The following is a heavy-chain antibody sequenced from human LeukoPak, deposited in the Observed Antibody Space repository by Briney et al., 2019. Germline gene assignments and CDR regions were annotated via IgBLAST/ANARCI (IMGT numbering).Heavy chain of an antibody. V-gene: IGHV3-21*01. CDR1: GFTFSSYW. CDR2: ISSSSSYI. Sequence: GGSLRLSCAASGFTFSSYWMSWVRQAPGKGLEWVSSISSSSSYIYYADSVKGRFTISRDNAKNSLYLQMNSLRAEDTAVYYCAREDLTGYCGYWGQGTLVTVSS. J-gene: IGHJ4*02. CDR3: AREDLTGYCGY. D-gene: IGHD3-9*01.